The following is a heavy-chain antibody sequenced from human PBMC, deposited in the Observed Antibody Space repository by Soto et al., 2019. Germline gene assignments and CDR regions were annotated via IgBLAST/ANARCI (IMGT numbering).Heavy chain of an antibody. V-gene: IGHV1-24*01. D-gene: IGHD6-19*01. CDR3: ARWGSPLTHQWLPALRS. J-gene: IGHJ5*02. Sequence: QVQLVQSGAEVKKPGASVKVSCQVSGYSVADLSIQWVRQAPGKGLAWMGGFDPEDGETVYAQKFQGRGSVTEDTSTDTASMELRSLTSEDTAVYYCARWGSPLTHQWLPALRSWGQGTLVTVSS. CDR1: GYSVADLS. CDR2: FDPEDGET.